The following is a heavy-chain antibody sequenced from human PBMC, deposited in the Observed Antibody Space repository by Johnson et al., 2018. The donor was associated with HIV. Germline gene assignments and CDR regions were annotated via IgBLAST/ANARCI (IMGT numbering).Heavy chain of an antibody. CDR2: IYSGGST. Sequence: VQLVESGGGVVQPGGSLRLSCAASGFTVSSNYMSWVRQAPGKGLEWVSVIYSGGSTYYSDSVKGRFSMSRENVKNSLYLQMNNLRAGDTAVYFCARESRDGPNLRAFDIWGQGTTVIVSS. D-gene: IGHD5-24*01. V-gene: IGHV3-66*01. J-gene: IGHJ3*02. CDR1: GFTVSSNY. CDR3: ARESRDGPNLRAFDI.